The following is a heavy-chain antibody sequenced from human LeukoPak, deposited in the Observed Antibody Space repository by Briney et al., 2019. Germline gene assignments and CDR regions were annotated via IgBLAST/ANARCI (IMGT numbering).Heavy chain of an antibody. CDR3: AKAGSGYDSLDY. CDR2: IRGSGGST. CDR1: GFTFSSYA. V-gene: IGHV3-23*01. J-gene: IGHJ4*02. D-gene: IGHD5-12*01. Sequence: GGSLRLFCAASGFTFSSYAMSWVRQAPGKGLEWVSAIRGSGGSTYYADSVKGRFTISRDNSKNTLFLQMNSLRGEDTAVYYCAKAGSGYDSLDYWGQGTLVTVSS.